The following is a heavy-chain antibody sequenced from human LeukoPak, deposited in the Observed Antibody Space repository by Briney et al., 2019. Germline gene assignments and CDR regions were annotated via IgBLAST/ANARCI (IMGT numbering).Heavy chain of an antibody. CDR3: ARGGYYYDSSGYYGNWFDP. Sequence: GGSLRLSCAASGFTVSSNYMSWVRQAPGKGLEWVSVIYSGGSTYYADSVKGRFTISRDNSKNTLYLQMNSLRAEDTAVYYCARGGYYYDSSGYYGNWFDPWGQGTLVTVSS. V-gene: IGHV3-66*01. CDR1: GFTVSSNY. D-gene: IGHD3-22*01. J-gene: IGHJ5*02. CDR2: IYSGGST.